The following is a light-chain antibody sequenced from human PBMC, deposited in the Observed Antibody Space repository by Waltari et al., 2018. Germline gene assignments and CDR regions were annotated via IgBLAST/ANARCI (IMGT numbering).Light chain of an antibody. V-gene: IGLV2-23*02. Sequence: QSALTQPASVSGSPGQSITISCTGGTSDIGKYNLVSWYMQNPGKAPKVISYEVTKRPPGISDRVSGSKSGNTASLTSSGLQVEDEADYYCCSYAGRSSMIFGGGTKVTVV. CDR3: CSYAGRSSMI. J-gene: IGLJ2*01. CDR1: TSDIGKYNL. CDR2: EVT.